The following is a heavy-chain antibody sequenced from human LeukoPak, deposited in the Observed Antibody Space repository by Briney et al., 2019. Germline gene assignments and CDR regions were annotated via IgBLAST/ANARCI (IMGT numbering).Heavy chain of an antibody. D-gene: IGHD3-22*01. CDR3: ARGDTSGYYYRFFDY. Sequence: GGSLRLSCGVSGFTLSSYWMSWVRQAPGKGLEWVANIKEDGSGIYYVDSVEGRFIISRDNAEKSLYLQMNSLRAEDTAVYYCARGDTSGYYYRFFDYWGQGTLVTVSS. CDR1: GFTLSSYW. V-gene: IGHV3-7*01. CDR2: IKEDGSGI. J-gene: IGHJ4*02.